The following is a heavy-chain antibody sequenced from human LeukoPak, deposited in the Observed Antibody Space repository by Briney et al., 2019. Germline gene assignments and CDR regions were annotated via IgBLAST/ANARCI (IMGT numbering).Heavy chain of an antibody. CDR3: AKDMKDSYVVPAATFDY. Sequence: GGSLRLSCVASGFTFSSYGMHWVRQAPGKGLEWVAVIWADGSNKNYVYSVKGRFTISRDNSKNTLFLQMNSLRAEDSAVYYCAKDMKDSYVVPAATFDYWGQGTLVTVSS. V-gene: IGHV3-33*06. J-gene: IGHJ4*02. D-gene: IGHD2-2*01. CDR2: IWADGSNK. CDR1: GFTFSSYG.